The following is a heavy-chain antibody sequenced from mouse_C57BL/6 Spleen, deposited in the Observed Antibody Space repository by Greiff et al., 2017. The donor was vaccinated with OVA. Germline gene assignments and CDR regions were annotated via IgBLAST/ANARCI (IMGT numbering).Heavy chain of an antibody. J-gene: IGHJ4*01. Sequence: EVKLEESGGGLVQPGGSMKLSCVASGFTFSNYWMNWVRQSPEQGLEWVAQIRLKSDNYATHYAESVKGRFTISRDDSKSSVYLQMNNLRAEDTGIYYCTGMGAMDYWGQGTSVTVSS. CDR2: IRLKSDNYAT. CDR1: GFTFSNYW. CDR3: TGMGAMDY. D-gene: IGHD4-1*01. V-gene: IGHV6-3*01.